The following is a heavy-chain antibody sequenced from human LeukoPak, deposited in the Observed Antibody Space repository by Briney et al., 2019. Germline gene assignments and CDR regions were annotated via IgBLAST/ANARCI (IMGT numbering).Heavy chain of an antibody. J-gene: IGHJ3*02. Sequence: GGSLRLSCAASRFTFSSYAMSWVRQAPGKGLEWVSAISGSGGSTYYADSVKGRFTISRDNSKNTLYLQMNSLRAEDTAVYYCAKDYYDSSGYYLTNDAFDIWGQGTMVTVSS. CDR1: RFTFSSYA. CDR2: ISGSGGST. D-gene: IGHD3-22*01. CDR3: AKDYYDSSGYYLTNDAFDI. V-gene: IGHV3-23*01.